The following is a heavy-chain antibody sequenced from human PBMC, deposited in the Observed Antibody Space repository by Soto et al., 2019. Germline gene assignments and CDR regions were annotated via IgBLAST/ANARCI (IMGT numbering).Heavy chain of an antibody. CDR3: ATQEVGGSYVYTFDP. J-gene: IGHJ5*02. Sequence: PSETLSLTCAVYGGSFSGYYWSWIRQPPGKGLEWIGEINHSGSTNYNPSLKSRVTISVDTSKNQFSLKLSSVTAADTAVYYCATQEVGGSYVYTFDPWGQGTLVTSPQ. CDR2: INHSGST. V-gene: IGHV4-34*01. CDR1: GGSFSGYY. D-gene: IGHD1-26*01.